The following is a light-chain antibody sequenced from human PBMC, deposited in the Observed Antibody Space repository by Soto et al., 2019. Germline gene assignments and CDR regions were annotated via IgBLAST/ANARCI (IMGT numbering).Light chain of an antibody. Sequence: DIVMTQSPDSLAVSLGERATINCKSSQSVLYSSNNENYLAWYQQKPGQPPKLLIYWASTRESGVPDRFGGSGSGTDFTLTISSLQAEDVAVYYCQQYYNTPFTFGPGTQVDIK. CDR2: WAS. J-gene: IGKJ3*01. V-gene: IGKV4-1*01. CDR3: QQYYNTPFT. CDR1: QSVLYSSNNENY.